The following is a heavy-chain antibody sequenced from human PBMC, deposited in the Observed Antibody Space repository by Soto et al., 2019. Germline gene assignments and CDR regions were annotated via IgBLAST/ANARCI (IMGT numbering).Heavy chain of an antibody. CDR1: GFTFSSYA. J-gene: IGHJ6*02. Sequence: GGSLRLSCAASGFTFSSYAMSWVRQAPGKGLEWVSAISGSGGSTYYADSVKGRFTISRDNSKNTLYLQMNSLRAGDTAVYYCAKPIAAAGTDGYYCGMDVWGQGTTVTVSS. D-gene: IGHD6-13*01. V-gene: IGHV3-23*01. CDR3: AKPIAAAGTDGYYCGMDV. CDR2: ISGSGGST.